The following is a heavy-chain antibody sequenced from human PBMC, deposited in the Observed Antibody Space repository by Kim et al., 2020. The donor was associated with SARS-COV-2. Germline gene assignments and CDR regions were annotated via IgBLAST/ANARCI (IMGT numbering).Heavy chain of an antibody. J-gene: IGHJ4*02. CDR2: INHSGST. D-gene: IGHD1-20*01. V-gene: IGHV4-34*01. Sequence: SETLSLTCAVYGGSFSGYYWSWIRQPPGKGLEWIGEINHSGSTNYNPSLKSRVTISVDTSKNQFSLKLSSVTAADTAVYYCARGANWNQGGVYDYWGQGTLVTVSS. CDR3: ARGANWNQGGVYDY. CDR1: GGSFSGYY.